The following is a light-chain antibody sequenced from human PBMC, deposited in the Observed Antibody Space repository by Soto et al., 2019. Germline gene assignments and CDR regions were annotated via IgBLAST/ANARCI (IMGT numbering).Light chain of an antibody. CDR2: GAS. V-gene: IGKV3-15*01. CDR3: QQYNDWPPQLT. CDR1: QSVSSK. Sequence: EIVMTQSPATLSVSVGERATLSCRASQSVSSKLAWYQQKPGQAPRLLIYGASTRATGIPARFSGSGSETVFTLTISSLQSEDVAVYYCQQYNDWPPQLTVGGGTKVEIK. J-gene: IGKJ4*01.